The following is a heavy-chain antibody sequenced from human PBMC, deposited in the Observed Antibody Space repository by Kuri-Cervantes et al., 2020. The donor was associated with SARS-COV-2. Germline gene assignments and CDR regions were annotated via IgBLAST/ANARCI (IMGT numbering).Heavy chain of an antibody. CDR2: INWNGGST. CDR1: GFTFDDYG. V-gene: IGHV3-20*04. Sequence: GGSLRLSCAASGFTFDDYGMSWVRQAPGKGLEWVSGINWNGGSTGYADSVKGRFTISRDNSKNTLYLQMNSLRAEDTAVYYCAKDYYGSGPLFYYYYMDVWGKGTTVTVSS. D-gene: IGHD3-10*01. CDR3: AKDYYGSGPLFYYYYMDV. J-gene: IGHJ6*03.